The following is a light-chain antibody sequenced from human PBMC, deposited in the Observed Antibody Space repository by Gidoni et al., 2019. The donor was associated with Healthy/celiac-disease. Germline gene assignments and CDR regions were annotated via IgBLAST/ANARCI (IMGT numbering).Light chain of an antibody. CDR1: QSVSSSY. Sequence: ELVSTQSPGTLSLSPGERATLSCRASQSVSSSYLAWYQQKPGQAPRLLIYGASSRATGIPDRFSGSGSGTDFTLTISRLEPEDFAVYYCQQYGSSPLTFGGXTKVEIK. V-gene: IGKV3-20*01. CDR2: GAS. CDR3: QQYGSSPLT. J-gene: IGKJ4*01.